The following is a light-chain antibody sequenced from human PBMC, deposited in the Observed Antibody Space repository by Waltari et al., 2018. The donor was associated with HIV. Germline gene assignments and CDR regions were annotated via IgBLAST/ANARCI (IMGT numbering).Light chain of an antibody. J-gene: IGKJ1*01. CDR1: QSVLYRSNNKEY. V-gene: IGKV4-1*01. Sequence: DIVMTQSPDSLAVSLGEWATINCKSSQSVLYRSNNKEYLAWYQHKPGQPPKLLLYWASTRESGVPDRFSGSGSGTDFTLTISGLQAEDVAVYYCQQYYSTPWTFGQGTRVEIK. CDR3: QQYYSTPWT. CDR2: WAS.